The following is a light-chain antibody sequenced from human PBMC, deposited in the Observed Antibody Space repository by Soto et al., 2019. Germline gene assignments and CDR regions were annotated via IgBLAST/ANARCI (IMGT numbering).Light chain of an antibody. CDR1: QNIVGY. Sequence: DIQMTQSPSSLSASVGDRVTITCRASQNIVGYLNWYQQTPGKAPKLLIYAASSLWSGVPSRFSGSGSGTDFNFTISSLQPEDFATYYCQQSYTTPFPFGPVTQVDVK. CDR3: QQSYTTPFP. V-gene: IGKV1-39*01. CDR2: AAS. J-gene: IGKJ3*01.